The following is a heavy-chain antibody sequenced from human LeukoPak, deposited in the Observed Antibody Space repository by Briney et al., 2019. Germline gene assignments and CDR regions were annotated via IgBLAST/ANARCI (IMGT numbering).Heavy chain of an antibody. Sequence: GGSLRLSCAASGFTFSSYAMSWVRQAPGKALEWVSAISGSGGSTYYADSVKGRFTISRDNSKNTLYLQMNSLRAEDTAVYYCAKRYYGSGSGFGSYYFDYWGQGTLVTVSS. CDR3: AKRYYGSGSGFGSYYFDY. CDR1: GFTFSSYA. J-gene: IGHJ4*02. D-gene: IGHD3-10*01. V-gene: IGHV3-23*01. CDR2: ISGSGGST.